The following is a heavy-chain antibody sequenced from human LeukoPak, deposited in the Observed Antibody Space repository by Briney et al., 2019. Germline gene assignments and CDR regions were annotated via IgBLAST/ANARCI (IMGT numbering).Heavy chain of an antibody. CDR2: IYPGDSDT. CDR3: ARQPADFWSGYYYFDY. Sequence: GESLKISCKGSGYSFTSYWIGWVRQMPGKGLEWMGIIYPGDSDTRYSPSFQGQVTISADKSISTAYLQWSSLKASDTAMYYYARQPADFWSGYYYFDYWDQGTLVTVSS. V-gene: IGHV5-51*01. CDR1: GYSFTSYW. D-gene: IGHD3-3*01. J-gene: IGHJ4*02.